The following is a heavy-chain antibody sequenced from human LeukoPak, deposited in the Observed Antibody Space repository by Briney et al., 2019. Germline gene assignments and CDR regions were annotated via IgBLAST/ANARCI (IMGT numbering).Heavy chain of an antibody. V-gene: IGHV3-21*01. Sequence: KAGGSLRLSCAASGFTFSSHSMNWVRQAPGKGLEWVSSISGTSTYIYYADSVKGRFTISRDNAKNSVYLQMNSLRAEDTAVYYCAREAGVEHYWGQGTLVTVSS. CDR3: AREAGVEHY. CDR2: ISGTSTYI. J-gene: IGHJ4*02. D-gene: IGHD6-13*01. CDR1: GFTFSSHS.